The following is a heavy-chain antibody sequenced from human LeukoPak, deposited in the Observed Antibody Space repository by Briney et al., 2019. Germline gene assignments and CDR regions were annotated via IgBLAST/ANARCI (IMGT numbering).Heavy chain of an antibody. J-gene: IGHJ4*02. CDR2: ISSSSSYI. CDR3: ARAPTVLVGYCSSSSCQADY. CDR1: GFTFSSYS. V-gene: IGHV3-21*01. Sequence: GGSLRLSCAASGFTFSSYSMNWVRQAPGKGLEWVSSISSSSSYIYYADLVKGRFTISRDNAKNSLYLQMNSLRVEDTAVYYCARAPTVLVGYCSSSSCQADYWGQGTLVTVSS. D-gene: IGHD2-2*01.